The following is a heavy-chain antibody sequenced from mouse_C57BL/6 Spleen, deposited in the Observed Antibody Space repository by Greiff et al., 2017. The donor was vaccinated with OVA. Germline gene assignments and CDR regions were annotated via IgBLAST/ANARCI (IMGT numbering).Heavy chain of an antibody. Sequence: DVQLVESGGGLVKPGGSLKLSCAASGFTFSSYAMSWVRQTPEKRLEWVATISDGGSYTYYPDNVKGRFTISRDNAKNNLYLQMSHLKSEDTAMYYCARDRYDYPFDYWGQGTTLTVSS. CDR1: GFTFSSYA. J-gene: IGHJ2*01. CDR3: ARDRYDYPFDY. CDR2: ISDGGSYT. D-gene: IGHD2-4*01. V-gene: IGHV5-4*01.